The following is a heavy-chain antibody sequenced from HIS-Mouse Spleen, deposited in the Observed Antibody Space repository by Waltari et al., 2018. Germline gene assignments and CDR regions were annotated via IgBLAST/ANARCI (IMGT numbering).Heavy chain of an antibody. D-gene: IGHD3-16*01. J-gene: IGHJ3*02. Sequence: EVQLVESGGGLVQPGRSLRLSCAASGFTFDDSAMHWVRQAPGKGLEWVSGISWNSGSIGYADSVKGRFTISRDNAKNSLYLQMNSLRAEDTALYYCAKDISRGKGGAFDIWGQGTMVTVSS. CDR2: ISWNSGSI. CDR3: AKDISRGKGGAFDI. CDR1: GFTFDDSA. V-gene: IGHV3-9*01.